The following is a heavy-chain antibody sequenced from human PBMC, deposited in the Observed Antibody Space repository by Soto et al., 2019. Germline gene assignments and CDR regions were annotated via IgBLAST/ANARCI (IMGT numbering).Heavy chain of an antibody. CDR3: AKDRFFYLRPGWDDAFDI. CDR1: GFAFSSYA. J-gene: IGHJ3*02. Sequence: PGGSLRLSCAASGFAFSSYAMSWVRQAPEKGLEWVSAISGSGGSTYYADSVKGRFTISGDNSKNTLYLQMNSLRAEDTAVYYCAKDRFFYLRPGWDDAFDIWGQGTMVTVSS. D-gene: IGHD1-26*01. CDR2: ISGSGGST. V-gene: IGHV3-23*01.